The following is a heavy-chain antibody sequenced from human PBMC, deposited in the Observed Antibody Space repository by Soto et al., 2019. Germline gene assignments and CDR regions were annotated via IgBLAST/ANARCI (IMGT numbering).Heavy chain of an antibody. CDR3: ASHEYSSSELDSSGQT. J-gene: IGHJ4*02. Sequence: QVQLVQSGAEVKKPGSSVKVSCKASGGTFSSYAISWVRQAPGQGLEWMGGIIPIFGTANYAQKFQGRVTVTADKSTSTAYMELSSLRSEDTAVYYCASHEYSSSELDSSGQTWGQGTLVTVSS. V-gene: IGHV1-69*06. D-gene: IGHD6-6*01. CDR2: IIPIFGTA. CDR1: GGTFSSYA.